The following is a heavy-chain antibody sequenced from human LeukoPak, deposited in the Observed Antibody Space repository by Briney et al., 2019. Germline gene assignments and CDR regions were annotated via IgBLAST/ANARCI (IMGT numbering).Heavy chain of an antibody. CDR3: VRPELPGWSVLFDF. Sequence: GGSLRLSCVASGFTFSSSTMNWVRQAPGKGLEWVSSISSSSSYIYYADSVKGRFTISRDNAKNTLYLQMNSLRAEDTAVYYCVRPELPGWSVLFDFWGQGTLVTVSS. J-gene: IGHJ4*02. CDR2: ISSSSSYI. V-gene: IGHV3-21*01. D-gene: IGHD2-15*01. CDR1: GFTFSSST.